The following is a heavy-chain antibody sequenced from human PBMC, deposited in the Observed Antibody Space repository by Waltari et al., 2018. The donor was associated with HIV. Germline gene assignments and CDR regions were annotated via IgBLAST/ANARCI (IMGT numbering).Heavy chain of an antibody. CDR1: GFTFSDSS. CDR3: TRRTPSGTYGMDV. J-gene: IGHJ6*02. D-gene: IGHD1-26*01. Sequence: EVQLVESGGGLVKPGGSLRLSCAASGFTFSDSSMNWVRQAPGKGLEWVSSISKNSDYIHYAASVKGRFTIARDNAKKSVYLQMNSLRVEDTAVFYCTRRTPSGTYGMDVWGQGTTVTVSS. CDR2: ISKNSDYI. V-gene: IGHV3-21*01.